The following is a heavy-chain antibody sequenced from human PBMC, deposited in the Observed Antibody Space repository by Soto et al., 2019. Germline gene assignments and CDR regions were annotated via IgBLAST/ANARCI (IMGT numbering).Heavy chain of an antibody. CDR1: GGSISSYY. V-gene: IGHV4-4*07. J-gene: IGHJ4*02. CDR2: IYTSGST. D-gene: IGHD6-19*01. Sequence: QVQLQESGPVLVKPSETLSLTCTVSGGSISSYYWSWIRQPAGKGLEWIGRIYTSGSTNYNPSLKSRGTMSVDTSKSQFSLKLSAVNAADTAVYCCQAMYSSGWYDLDYWGQGTLVTVSS. CDR3: QAMYSSGWYDLDY.